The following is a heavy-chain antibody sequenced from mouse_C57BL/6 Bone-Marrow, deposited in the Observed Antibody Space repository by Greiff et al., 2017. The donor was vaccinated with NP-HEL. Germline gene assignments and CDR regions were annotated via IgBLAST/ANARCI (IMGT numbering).Heavy chain of an antibody. J-gene: IGHJ2*01. CDR3: ARRAFLLWMYYFDY. D-gene: IGHD2-1*01. CDR2: INPGSGGT. CDR1: GYAFTNYL. V-gene: IGHV1-54*01. Sequence: QVQLQQPGAELVRPGTSVKVSCKASGYAFTNYLIEWVKQRPGQGLEWIGVINPGSGGTNYNEKFKGKATLTADKSSSTAYMQLSSLTSEDSAVYFCARRAFLLWMYYFDYWGQGTTLTVSS.